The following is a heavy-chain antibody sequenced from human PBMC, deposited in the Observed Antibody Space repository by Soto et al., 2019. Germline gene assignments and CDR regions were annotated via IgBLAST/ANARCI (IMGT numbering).Heavy chain of an antibody. CDR3: TTYDFWSASDY. CDR1: GFTFSNAW. J-gene: IGHJ4*02. D-gene: IGHD3-3*01. Sequence: GGSLRLSCAASGFTFSNAWMSWVRQAPGKGLGWVGRIKSKTDGGTTDYAAPVKGRFTISRDDSKNTLYLQMNSLKTEDTAVYYCTTYDFWSASDYWGQGTLVTVSS. V-gene: IGHV3-15*01. CDR2: IKSKTDGGTT.